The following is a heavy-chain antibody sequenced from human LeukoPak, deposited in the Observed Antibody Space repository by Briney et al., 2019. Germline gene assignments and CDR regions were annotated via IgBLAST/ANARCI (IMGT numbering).Heavy chain of an antibody. CDR1: AFSFSDYN. V-gene: IGHV3-21*01. CDR3: AREVPGSSYPDY. D-gene: IGHD3-10*01. Sequence: GGSLRLSCAASAFSFSDYNMNWVRQAPGKGLEWVSSITSTGSYIYYADSVKGRFTISRDNAKNSLYLQMNSLRAEDTAVYYCAREVPGSSYPDYWGQGTLVTVSS. J-gene: IGHJ4*02. CDR2: ITSTGSYI.